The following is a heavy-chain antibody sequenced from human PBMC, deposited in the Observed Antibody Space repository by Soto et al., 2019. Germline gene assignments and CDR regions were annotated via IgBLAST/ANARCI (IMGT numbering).Heavy chain of an antibody. CDR3: VRLIGNSWLDF. V-gene: IGHV6-1*01. CDR1: GDSVSSSSVT. CDR2: TYYRSKWYN. Sequence: SQTLSLTCAISGDSVSSSSVTWNWIRQSPSRGLEWLGRTYYRSKWYNDYAESVKSRITINPDTSKNQFSLHFNSLTPEDTAVYYCVRLIGNSWLDFWGQGTLVTVSS. J-gene: IGHJ5*01. D-gene: IGHD1-26*01.